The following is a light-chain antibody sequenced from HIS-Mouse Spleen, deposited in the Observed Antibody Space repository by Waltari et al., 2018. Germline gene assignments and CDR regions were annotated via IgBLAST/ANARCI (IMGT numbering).Light chain of an antibody. CDR3: NSRDSSGNHVV. Sequence: SSELTQDPAVSVALGQTVRITCQGDSLRSYYASWYQQKPGQAPVLVIYGKNNRPSGIPDRFSGSSSGNTASLTIHGAQAEDEADYYCNSRDSSGNHVVFGGGTKLTVL. J-gene: IGLJ2*01. CDR1: SLRSYY. CDR2: GKN. V-gene: IGLV3-19*01.